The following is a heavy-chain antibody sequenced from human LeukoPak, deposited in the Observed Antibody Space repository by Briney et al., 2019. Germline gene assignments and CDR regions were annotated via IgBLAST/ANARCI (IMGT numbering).Heavy chain of an antibody. J-gene: IGHJ4*02. D-gene: IGHD2/OR15-2a*01. V-gene: IGHV3-30*03. CDR2: ISYEGSRT. Sequence: PGGSLRLSCAASGFTFSHCGMHWVRQAPGKGLEWVALISYEGSRTFYADSVKGRFTISRDNSKNTLYLQMNSLRAEDTAIYYCARDISPTYFGSFGYWGQGTLVAVSS. CDR1: GFTFSHCG. CDR3: ARDISPTYFGSFGY.